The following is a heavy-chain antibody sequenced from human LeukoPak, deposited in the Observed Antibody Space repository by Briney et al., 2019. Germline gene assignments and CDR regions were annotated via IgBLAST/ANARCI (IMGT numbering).Heavy chain of an antibody. V-gene: IGHV3-23*01. J-gene: IGHJ5*02. CDR2: ISGGGYST. CDR3: AKGVGIEGAEHFDP. D-gene: IGHD6-13*01. Sequence: PGGSLRLSCAASGFTFSSYAMTWVRQAPGKGLEWVSSISGGGYSTYYADSVKGRFTISRDNSKNTLYLQMNSLRGEDTAVYYCAKGVGIEGAEHFDPWGQGTVVTVSS. CDR1: GFTFSSYA.